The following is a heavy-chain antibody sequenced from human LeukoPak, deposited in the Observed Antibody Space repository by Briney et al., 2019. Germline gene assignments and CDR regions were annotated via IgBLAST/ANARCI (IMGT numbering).Heavy chain of an antibody. CDR2: ISYDGSNK. J-gene: IGHJ4*02. Sequence: GGSLRLSCAASGFTFSSYAMHWVRQAPGKGLEWVAVISYDGSNKYYADSVKGRFTISRDNSKNTLYLQMNSLRAEDTAVYYCARGSGTIDYWGQGTLVTVSS. CDR1: GFTFSSYA. D-gene: IGHD3-10*01. V-gene: IGHV3-30-3*01. CDR3: ARGSGTIDY.